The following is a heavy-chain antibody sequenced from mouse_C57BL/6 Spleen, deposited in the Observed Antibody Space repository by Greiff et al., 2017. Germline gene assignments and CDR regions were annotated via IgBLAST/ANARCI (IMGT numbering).Heavy chain of an antibody. CDR1: GYTFTDHT. V-gene: IGHV1-78*01. D-gene: IGHD4-1*01. Sequence: VQLQQSDAELVKPGASVKISCKVSGYTFTDHTIHWMKQRPEQGLEWIGYIYPRDGSTKYNEKFKGKATLTADKSSSTAYVQLNSLTSEDAAVYFYARGRLAGTDFDYWGQGTTLTVSS. J-gene: IGHJ2*01. CDR3: ARGRLAGTDFDY. CDR2: IYPRDGST.